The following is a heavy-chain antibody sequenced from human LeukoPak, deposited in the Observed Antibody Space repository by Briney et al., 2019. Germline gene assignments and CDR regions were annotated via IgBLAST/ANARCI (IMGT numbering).Heavy chain of an antibody. CDR2: IKQDGSEK. V-gene: IGHV3-7*01. D-gene: IGHD5-24*01. J-gene: IGHJ3*02. CDR1: GSTFSSYW. CDR3: AREGWLQFRAFDI. Sequence: GGSLRLSCAASGSTFSSYWMSWVRQAPGKGLEWVANIKQDGSEKYYVDSVKGRFTISRDNAKNSLYLQMNSLRAEDTAVYYCAREGWLQFRAFDIWGQGTMVTVSS.